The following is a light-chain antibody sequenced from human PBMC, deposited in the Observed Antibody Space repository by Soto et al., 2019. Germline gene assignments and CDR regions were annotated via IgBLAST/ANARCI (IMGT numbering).Light chain of an antibody. V-gene: IGKV3D-15*01. J-gene: IGKJ1*01. Sequence: ILFTQSPFTLSLSPGERATLSCMASQSIRTDLAWYQQKSGQGPRLLIYDASTRATGIPARFSGSGSGTEFTLTISSLQSEDFAVYYCQQYNNWPPWTFGQGTKVDIK. CDR2: DAS. CDR1: QSIRTD. CDR3: QQYNNWPPWT.